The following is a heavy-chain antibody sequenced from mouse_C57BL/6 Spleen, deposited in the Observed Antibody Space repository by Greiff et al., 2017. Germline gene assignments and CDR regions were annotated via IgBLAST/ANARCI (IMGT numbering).Heavy chain of an antibody. CDR2: IWGDGST. Sequence: VKLQESGPGLVAPSQSLSITCTVSGFSLTSYGVSWVRQPPGKGLEWLGVIWGDGSTNSHSALISRLSISKDNSKSQVFLKLNSLQTDDTATYYCAKPERDGYSAWFAYWGKGTLVTVSA. CDR3: AKPERDGYSAWFAY. V-gene: IGHV2-3*01. CDR1: GFSLTSYG. D-gene: IGHD2-3*01. J-gene: IGHJ3*01.